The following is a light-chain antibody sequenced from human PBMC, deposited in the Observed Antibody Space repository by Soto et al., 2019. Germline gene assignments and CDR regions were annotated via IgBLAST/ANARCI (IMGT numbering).Light chain of an antibody. CDR3: CSYAGSSYV. Sequence: QSALTQPRSVSGSPGQSVTISCTGTSSDVGGYNYVSWYQQHPGKAPKLMIYDVSKRPSGVPDRFSGSKSGNTASLTISGLQAKDEADYYCCSYAGSSYVFGTGTKVTVL. V-gene: IGLV2-11*01. J-gene: IGLJ1*01. CDR2: DVS. CDR1: SSDVGGYNY.